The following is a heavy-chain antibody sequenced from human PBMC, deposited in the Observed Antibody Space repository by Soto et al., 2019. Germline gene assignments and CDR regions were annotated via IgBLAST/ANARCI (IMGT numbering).Heavy chain of an antibody. Sequence: EVQLVESGGGLVQPGRSLRLSCAASGFTFDDYAMHWVRQAPGQGLEWVSGIRWNSGSIGYADSVTGRFTISRDNAKNSLYLQMNSLRAEDTALYYCAKDIYPTVVVPAAIRGQGTLVTVSS. CDR3: AKDIYPTVVVPAAI. V-gene: IGHV3-9*01. CDR2: IRWNSGSI. J-gene: IGHJ4*02. D-gene: IGHD2-2*02. CDR1: GFTFDDYA.